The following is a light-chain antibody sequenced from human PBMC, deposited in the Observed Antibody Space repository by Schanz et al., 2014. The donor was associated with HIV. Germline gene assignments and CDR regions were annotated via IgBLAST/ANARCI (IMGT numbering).Light chain of an antibody. J-gene: IGKJ2*01. CDR3: QQSFSSPYT. CDR1: QSISNY. V-gene: IGKV1-39*01. CDR2: GAS. Sequence: DIQMTQSPSPLSASIGDRVTITCRARQSISNYLNWYQQKPGKAPKLLIEGASSLQRGVPTRFSGSGSGADFTLTIGSLQVEDLATYFCQQSFSSPYTFGQGTNLEI.